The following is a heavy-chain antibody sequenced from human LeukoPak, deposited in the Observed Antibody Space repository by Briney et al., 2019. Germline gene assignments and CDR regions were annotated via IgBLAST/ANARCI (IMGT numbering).Heavy chain of an antibody. CDR3: ARVYWPWSYYSGSGSYRNEGYGFDI. J-gene: IGHJ3*02. CDR1: GGSISSGGYY. CDR2: IYYSGSA. V-gene: IGHV4-31*03. D-gene: IGHD3-10*01. Sequence: SSETLSLTCTVSGGSISSGGYYWSWIRQHPGKGLEWIGYIYYSGSAYYNPSLKSRVTISVDTSKNQFSLKLSSVTAADTAVYYCARVYWPWSYYSGSGSYRNEGYGFDIWGQGTMVTVSS.